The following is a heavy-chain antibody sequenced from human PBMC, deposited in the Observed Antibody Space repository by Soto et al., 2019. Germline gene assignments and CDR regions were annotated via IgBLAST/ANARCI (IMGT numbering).Heavy chain of an antibody. CDR3: ARTHPNYHVSPYYYYGMDV. CDR2: ISYDGSNK. J-gene: IGHJ6*02. Sequence: GGSLRLSCAASGFTFSSYAMPWVRQAPGKGLEWVAVISYDGSNKYYADSVKGRFTISRDNSKNTLYLQMNSLRAEDTAVYYCARTHPNYHVSPYYYYGMDVWGQGTTVTVSS. CDR1: GFTFSSYA. D-gene: IGHD4-4*01. V-gene: IGHV3-30-3*01.